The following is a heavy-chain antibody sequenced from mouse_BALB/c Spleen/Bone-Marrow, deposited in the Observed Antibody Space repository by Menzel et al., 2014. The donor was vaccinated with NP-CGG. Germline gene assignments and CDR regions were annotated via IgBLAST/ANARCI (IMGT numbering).Heavy chain of an antibody. Sequence: EVQVVESGGGLVQPGGSLKLSCAASRFDLXRYWMSWVRQAPGKGLEWIGEINPDSSTINYTPSLKDKFIISRDSAKNTLYLQMSKVRSEDTALYYCARLNYYGNLFVWGAGTTVTVSS. J-gene: IGHJ1*01. D-gene: IGHD1-1*02. CDR2: INPDSSTI. CDR3: ARLNYYGNLFV. V-gene: IGHV4-1*02. CDR1: RFDLXRYW.